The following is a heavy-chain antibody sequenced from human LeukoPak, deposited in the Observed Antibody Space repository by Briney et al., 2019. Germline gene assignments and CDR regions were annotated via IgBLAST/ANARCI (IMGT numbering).Heavy chain of an antibody. CDR2: INHSGST. CDR3: ARSATLIWWHAFGYFDY. D-gene: IGHD2-8*02. J-gene: IGHJ4*02. Sequence: SETLSLTCAVYGGSFSGYYWSWIRQPPGKGLEWIGEINHSGSTNYNPSLKSRVTISVDTSKNQFSLKLSSVTAADTAVYYCARSATLIWWHAFGYFDYWGQGALVTVSS. CDR1: GGSFSGYY. V-gene: IGHV4-34*01.